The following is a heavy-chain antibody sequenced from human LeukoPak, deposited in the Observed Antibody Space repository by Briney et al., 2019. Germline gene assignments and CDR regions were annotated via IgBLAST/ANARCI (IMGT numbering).Heavy chain of an antibody. CDR1: GFTFSSYW. CDR3: ARDQEACSSTSCYFGLGFFDL. CDR2: IKQDGSEK. V-gene: IGHV3-7*01. J-gene: IGHJ4*02. D-gene: IGHD2-2*01. Sequence: PGGSLRLSCAASGFTFSSYWMSWVRQAPGKGLEWVANIKQDGSEKYYVDSVKGRFTISRDNAKNSLYLQMNSLRAEDTAVYYCARDQEACSSTSCYFGLGFFDLWGQGTLVTVSS.